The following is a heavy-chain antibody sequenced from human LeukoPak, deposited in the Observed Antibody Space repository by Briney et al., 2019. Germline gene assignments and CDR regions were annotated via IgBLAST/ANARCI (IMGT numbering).Heavy chain of an antibody. Sequence: SETLSLTCGVYGGSFSGYYWSWIRQPPGKGLEWIGEINHSGSTNYNPSLKSRVTISVDTSKNQFSLKLSSVTAADTAVYYCARGTGSSWYGGPFDYWGQGILATVSS. J-gene: IGHJ4*02. V-gene: IGHV4-34*01. D-gene: IGHD6-13*01. CDR2: INHSGST. CDR3: ARGTGSSWYGGPFDY. CDR1: GGSFSGYY.